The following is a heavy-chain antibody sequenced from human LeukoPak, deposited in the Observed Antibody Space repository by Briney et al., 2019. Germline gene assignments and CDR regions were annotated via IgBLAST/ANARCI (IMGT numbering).Heavy chain of an antibody. V-gene: IGHV3-64D*06. CDR3: VKDRGCSGGSCYYTTRVYYFDY. Sequence: GRSLTLSRSPSGLTFTSYAMHWGSQSPGKGMEHVSAISSNANSTYYAGSVKGRFTISRDNSKNTLYLQMSSMRAEDTAVYYCVKDRGCSGGSCYYTTRVYYFDYWGQGTLVTVSS. J-gene: IGHJ4*02. D-gene: IGHD2-15*01. CDR2: ISSNANST. CDR1: GLTFTSYA.